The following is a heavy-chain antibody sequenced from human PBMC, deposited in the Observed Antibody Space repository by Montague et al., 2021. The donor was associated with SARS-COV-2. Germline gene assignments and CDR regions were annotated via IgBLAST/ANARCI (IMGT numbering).Heavy chain of an antibody. CDR2: ISTSSSTI. V-gene: IGHV3-48*02. CDR3: STIAAADTLYYYYGMDV. CDR1: GFTFSSYS. Sequence: SLRLSCAASGFTFSSYSMNWVRQAPGKGLEWVSYISTSSSTIYYADSVKGRFTINRDNGKNSLYLQMNSLRDEDTAVYYCSTIAAADTLYYYYGMDVWGQGTTVTVSS. J-gene: IGHJ6*02. D-gene: IGHD6-13*01.